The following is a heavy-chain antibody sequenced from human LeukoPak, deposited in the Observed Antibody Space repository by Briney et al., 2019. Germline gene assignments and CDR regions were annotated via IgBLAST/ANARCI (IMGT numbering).Heavy chain of an antibody. J-gene: IGHJ4*02. Sequence: GGSLRLSCAASGFTFSSYEMNWVRQAPGKGLEWISYISSSGSTTYYADSVKGRFTTSRDNAKNSLYLQMNSLRAEDTAVYYCARDSSITLFRGVKDYWGQGTLVTVSS. D-gene: IGHD3-10*01. V-gene: IGHV3-48*03. CDR1: GFTFSSYE. CDR2: ISSSGSTT. CDR3: ARDSSITLFRGVKDY.